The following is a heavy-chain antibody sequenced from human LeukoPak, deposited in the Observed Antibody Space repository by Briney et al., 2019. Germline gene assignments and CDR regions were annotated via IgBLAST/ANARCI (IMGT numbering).Heavy chain of an antibody. D-gene: IGHD6-13*01. V-gene: IGHV3-30-3*01. CDR2: ISYDGSNK. CDR3: ARDAGYSSSWYNFDY. Sequence: GGSLRLSCAASGFTFSSYAMHWVRQAPGKGLEWVAVISYDGSNKYYADSVKGRFTISRDNSKNTLYLQMNSLRAEDTAVYCCARDAGYSSSWYNFDYWGQGTLVTVSS. CDR1: GFTFSSYA. J-gene: IGHJ4*02.